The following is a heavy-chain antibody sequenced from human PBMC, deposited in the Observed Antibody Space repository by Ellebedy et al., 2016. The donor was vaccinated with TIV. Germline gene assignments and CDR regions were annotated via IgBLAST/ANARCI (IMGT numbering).Heavy chain of an antibody. CDR3: VRSGHSDGYFDY. CDR1: GFTVSTNY. V-gene: IGHV3-53*01. J-gene: IGHJ4*02. CDR2: LYSDDKT. Sequence: PGGSLRLSCAASGFTVSTNYMSWVRQAPGKGLEWVSVLYSDDKTYYADSVKGRFTFSRDNSRNTVSLQMSGLRAEDTAIYYCVRSGHSDGYFDYWGQGTLVTVSP. D-gene: IGHD3-10*01.